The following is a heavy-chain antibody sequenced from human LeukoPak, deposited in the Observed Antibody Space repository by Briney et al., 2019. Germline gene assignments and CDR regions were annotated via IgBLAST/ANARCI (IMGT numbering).Heavy chain of an antibody. CDR3: ARLTGYTTSS. V-gene: IGHV4-34*01. J-gene: IGHJ5*02. Sequence: SETLSHTCAVYGGSFSGYYWSWIRQPPGKGLEWIGEINHSGSTNYNPSLKSRVTISVDTSKNQFSLKLSSVTAADTAVYYCARLTGYTTSSWGQGTLVTVSS. CDR2: INHSGST. CDR1: GGSFSGYY. D-gene: IGHD3-9*01.